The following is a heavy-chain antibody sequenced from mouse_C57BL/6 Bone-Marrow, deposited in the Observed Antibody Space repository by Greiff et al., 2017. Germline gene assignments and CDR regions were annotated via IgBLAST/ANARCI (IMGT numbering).Heavy chain of an antibody. Sequence: VKLMESGAELVKPGASVKMSCKASGYTFTTYPIEWMKQNHGKSLEWIGNFHPYNDDTKYNEKFKGKATLTVDKSSNTVYLELSRLTSDDSAVYYCARSSTFFYCFDYWGQGTPLTVSS. J-gene: IGHJ2*01. CDR2: FHPYNDDT. CDR3: ARSSTFFYCFDY. V-gene: IGHV1-47*01. D-gene: IGHD5-1*01. CDR1: GYTFTTYP.